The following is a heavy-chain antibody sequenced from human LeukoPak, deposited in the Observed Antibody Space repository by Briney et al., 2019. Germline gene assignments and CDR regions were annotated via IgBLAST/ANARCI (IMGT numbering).Heavy chain of an antibody. CDR2: IKQDGSEK. CDR3: ARDPGIVGATPFDY. Sequence: GRSLRLSCAVSGFIFTSYGMHWVRQAPGKGLEWVANIKQDGSEKYYVDSVKGRFTISRDNAKNSLYLQMNSLRAEDTAVYYCARDPGIVGATPFDYWGQGTLVTVSS. CDR1: GFIFTSYG. V-gene: IGHV3-7*01. J-gene: IGHJ4*02. D-gene: IGHD1-26*01.